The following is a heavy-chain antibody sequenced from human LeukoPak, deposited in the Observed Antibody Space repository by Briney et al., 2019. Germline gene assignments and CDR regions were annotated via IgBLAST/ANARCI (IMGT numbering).Heavy chain of an antibody. Sequence: GASVKVSCKASGYTFTSYGISWVRQAPGQGLEWMGWISAYNGNTNYAQKLQGRVTMTTDTSTSTAYMELRSLRSDDTAVYYCARGSPVGYSSGWYPASGLAAAEYFQHWGQGTLVTVSS. D-gene: IGHD6-19*01. CDR1: GYTFTSYG. CDR3: ARGSPVGYSSGWYPASGLAAAEYFQH. V-gene: IGHV1-18*01. CDR2: ISAYNGNT. J-gene: IGHJ1*01.